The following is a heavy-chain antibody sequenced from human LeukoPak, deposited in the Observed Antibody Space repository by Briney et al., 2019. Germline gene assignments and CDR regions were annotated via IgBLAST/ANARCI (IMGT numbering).Heavy chain of an antibody. CDR2: ISGSGGST. CDR1: GFTFSSYG. V-gene: IGHV3-23*01. Sequence: GGTLRLSCAASGFTFSSYGMRWVRQAPGKGLEWVSAISGSGGSTYYADSVKGRFTISRDNSKNTLYLQMNSLRAEDTAVYYCARKKLWFGESIDAFDIWGQGTMVTVSS. CDR3: ARKKLWFGESIDAFDI. D-gene: IGHD3-10*01. J-gene: IGHJ3*02.